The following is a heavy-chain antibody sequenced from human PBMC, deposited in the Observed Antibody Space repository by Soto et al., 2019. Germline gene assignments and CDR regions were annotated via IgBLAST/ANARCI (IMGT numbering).Heavy chain of an antibody. J-gene: IGHJ6*02. CDR3: AREDDYGYSYINYGLDV. CDR1: GFTFNIYA. Sequence: SLRLSCAASGFTFNIYALHWVRQAPGKGLEWVAVISFDGTKKYYSDSVKGRFTISRDNLKNTLYLQMNNLRVEDAALYFCAREDDYGYSYINYGLDVWGQGTSVTVSS. CDR2: ISFDGTKK. D-gene: IGHD4-17*01. V-gene: IGHV3-30-3*01.